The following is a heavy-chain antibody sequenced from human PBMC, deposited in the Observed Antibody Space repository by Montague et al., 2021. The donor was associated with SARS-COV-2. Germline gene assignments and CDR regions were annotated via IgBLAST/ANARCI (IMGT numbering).Heavy chain of an antibody. CDR3: ARGQVTVFGGLIMLPAAGPLDS. D-gene: IGHD3-16*01. V-gene: IGHV4-34*01. J-gene: IGHJ3*02. Sequence: SETLSLTCAVSGGSFSDYYWTWIRQAPGKGLEWIGEVDHRGSSSYNPSLQSRLTISVDRSKNQFSLRLTSVTAADTAVYYCARGQVTVFGGLIMLPAAGPLDSWGLGTKVTVSS. CDR1: GGSFSDYY. CDR2: VDHRGSS.